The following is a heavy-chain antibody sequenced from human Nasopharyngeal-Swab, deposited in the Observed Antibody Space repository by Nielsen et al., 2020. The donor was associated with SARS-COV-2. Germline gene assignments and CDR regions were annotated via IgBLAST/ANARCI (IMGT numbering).Heavy chain of an antibody. Sequence: GESLKISYVGSGFSFSNYGMHWVRQAPGKGLEWVAIISYDGGDKHYADSVKGRFTISKDNSKNTLFLEMSSLRAEDTAVYYCAKERFYSGSGRYPRDFDYWGQGTLVTVSS. J-gene: IGHJ4*02. CDR1: GFSFSNYG. D-gene: IGHD3-10*01. CDR3: AKERFYSGSGRYPRDFDY. V-gene: IGHV3-30*18. CDR2: ISYDGGDK.